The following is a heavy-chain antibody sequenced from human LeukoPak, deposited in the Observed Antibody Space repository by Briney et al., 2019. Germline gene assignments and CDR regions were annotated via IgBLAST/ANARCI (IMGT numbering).Heavy chain of an antibody. CDR2: IRPNNGGT. V-gene: IGHV1-2*02. Sequence: ASVKVSCKASGYTFTDYYVHWVRQAPGQGPEWMGWIRPNNGGTNYAQKFQGRVTMTRDTSISTAYMDLSRLTYDDTAVYYCTREGILVAGNYWGQGTVVTVSS. D-gene: IGHD6-19*01. CDR1: GYTFTDYY. CDR3: TREGILVAGNY. J-gene: IGHJ4*02.